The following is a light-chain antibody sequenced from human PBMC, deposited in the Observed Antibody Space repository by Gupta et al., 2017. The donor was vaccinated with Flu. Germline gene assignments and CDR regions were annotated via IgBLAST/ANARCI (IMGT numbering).Light chain of an antibody. CDR1: SSDVGGDNY. J-gene: IGLJ3*02. Sequence: VTITCTGTSSDVGGDNYVVWDQQDPGKAPKLIIFDVSDRAAGVPGRFSGSKSGNTASLTXSXLQAEDXADYFCCSYAGNDAVVFGGGTKVTVL. CDR3: CSYAGNDAVV. V-gene: IGLV2-11*01. CDR2: DVS.